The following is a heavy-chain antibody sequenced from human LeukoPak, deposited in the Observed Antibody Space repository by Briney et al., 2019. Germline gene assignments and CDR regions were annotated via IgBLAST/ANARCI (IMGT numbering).Heavy chain of an antibody. V-gene: IGHV3-23*01. J-gene: IGHJ4*02. CDR2: ISGSGGST. D-gene: IGHD2/OR15-2a*01. CDR3: AAFDFDY. Sequence: GGSLRLSCAASGFTFSSYAMHWVRQAPGKGLEWVSGISGSGGSTYYADSVKGRLTISRDNSKSTLYLQMNSLRAEDTAVYYCAAFDFDYWGQGALVTVSS. CDR1: GFTFSSYA.